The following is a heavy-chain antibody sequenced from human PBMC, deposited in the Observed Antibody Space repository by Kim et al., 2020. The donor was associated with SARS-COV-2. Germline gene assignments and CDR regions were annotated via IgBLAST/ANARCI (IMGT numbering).Heavy chain of an antibody. D-gene: IGHD3-10*01. CDR3: ARDNFGDPTGMDV. CDR2: IYYSGST. V-gene: IGHV4-31*03. Sequence: SETLSLTCTVSGGSISSGGYYWSWIRQHPGKGLEWIGYIYYSGSTYYNPSLKSRVTISVDTSKNQFSLKLSSVTAADTAVYYCARDNFGDPTGMDVWGQGTTVTVSS. CDR1: GGSISSGGYY. J-gene: IGHJ6*02.